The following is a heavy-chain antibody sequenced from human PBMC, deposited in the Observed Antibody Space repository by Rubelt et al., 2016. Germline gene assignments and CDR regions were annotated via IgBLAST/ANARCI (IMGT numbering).Heavy chain of an antibody. Sequence: QVQLQESGPGLVKPSETLSLTCTVSGGSISSYYWSWIRQPPGKGLEWIGYIYSSGSTNYNPPLKSRCPISGEQSMNQCSLKLGVGTAADTAVYYCARHRIVGATRAFDIWGQGAMVTVSS. CDR2: IYSSGST. CDR3: ARHRIVGATRAFDI. V-gene: IGHV4-59*08. J-gene: IGHJ3*02. CDR1: GGSISSYY. D-gene: IGHD1-26*01.